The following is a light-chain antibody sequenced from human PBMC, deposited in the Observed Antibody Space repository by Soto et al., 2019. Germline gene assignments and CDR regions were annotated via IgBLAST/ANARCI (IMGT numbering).Light chain of an antibody. CDR2: GAS. CDR3: QQYGSSPPWT. Sequence: GLTQSPVPLTLYPGERATLSCRASQSVSSSYLAWYQQKPGQAPRLLIYGASSRATGIPDRFSGSGSGTDFTLTISRLEPEDFAVYYCQQYGSSPPWTFGQGTKVDIK. CDR1: QSVSSSY. V-gene: IGKV3-20*01. J-gene: IGKJ1*01.